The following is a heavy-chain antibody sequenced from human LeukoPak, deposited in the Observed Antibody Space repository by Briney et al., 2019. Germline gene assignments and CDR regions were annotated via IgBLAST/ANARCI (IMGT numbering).Heavy chain of an antibody. V-gene: IGHV4-30-4*08. J-gene: IGHJ3*02. CDR1: GGSISSGDYY. CDR3: ARVDDGDYGYAFDI. D-gene: IGHD4-17*01. Sequence: SETLSLTCTVSGGSISSGDYYWSWIRQPPGKGLEWIGYIYYSGSTYYNPSLKSRVTISVDTSKNQFSLKLGSVTAADTAVYYCARVDDGDYGYAFDIWGQGAMVTVSS. CDR2: IYYSGST.